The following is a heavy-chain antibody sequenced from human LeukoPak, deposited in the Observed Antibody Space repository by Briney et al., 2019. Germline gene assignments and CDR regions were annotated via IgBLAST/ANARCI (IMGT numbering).Heavy chain of an antibody. D-gene: IGHD4-17*01. J-gene: IGHJ4*02. CDR1: GASMSSYC. V-gene: IGHV4-59*01. CDR3: ARGGEAGLAD. Sequence: PSETLSLTCTVSGASMSSYCWTWIRQPPGKGLEWMGYIYSSGNTNSNPSLKSRVTISVDTSKNQFSLNLTSVTAADTAVYYCARGGEAGLADWGQGTLVTVSS. CDR2: IYSSGNT.